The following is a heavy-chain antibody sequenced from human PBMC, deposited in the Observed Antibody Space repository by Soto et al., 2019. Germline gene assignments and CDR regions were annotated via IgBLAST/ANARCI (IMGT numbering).Heavy chain of an antibody. V-gene: IGHV3-30*18. J-gene: IGHJ4*02. CDR1: GFTFSSYG. CDR2: ISYDGSNK. D-gene: IGHD2-15*01. CDR3: AKIPQKTCSCGSCYSW. Sequence: QVQLVESGGGVVQPGRSLRLSCAASGFTFSSYGMHWVRQAPGKGLEWVAVISYDGSNKYYADSVKGRFTISRDNSKNTLYLQMNSLRAEDTAVYYCAKIPQKTCSCGSCYSWWGQGTLVTVSS.